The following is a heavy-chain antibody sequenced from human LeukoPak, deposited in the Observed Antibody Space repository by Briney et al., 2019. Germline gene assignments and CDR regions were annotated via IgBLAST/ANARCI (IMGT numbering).Heavy chain of an antibody. CDR2: IYYNGNT. D-gene: IGHD1-26*01. Sequence: SETLSLTCSVSDGSINSYYWNWIRRPPGKGLEWIGYIYYNGNTNYSPSLKSRVTMSVDTSKNLFSLMVSSVTAADTAVYYCARGRSNYYGMDVWGQGTTVTVSS. CDR1: DGSINSYY. CDR3: ARGRSNYYGMDV. V-gene: IGHV4-59*01. J-gene: IGHJ6*02.